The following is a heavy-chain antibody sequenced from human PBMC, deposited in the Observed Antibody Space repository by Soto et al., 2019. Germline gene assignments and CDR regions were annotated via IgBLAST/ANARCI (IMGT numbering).Heavy chain of an antibody. D-gene: IGHD6-13*01. CDR1: DASVSNSHFY. CDR2: INYSGST. J-gene: IGHJ5*02. CDR3: ARRWAIAAGRGGWFDP. Sequence: PSETLSLTCTASDASVSNSHFYWGWTRQPPGKGLEWIGSINYSGSTYYNPSLQSRLTISVDTSNYQFSLKLSSVTAADTGVYYCARRWAIAAGRGGWFDPWGQGTLVTVSS. V-gene: IGHV4-39*01.